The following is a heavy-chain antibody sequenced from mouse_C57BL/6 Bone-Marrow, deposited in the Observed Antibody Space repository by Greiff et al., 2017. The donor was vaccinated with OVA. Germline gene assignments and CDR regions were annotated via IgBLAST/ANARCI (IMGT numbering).Heavy chain of an antibody. CDR1: GYTFTSYG. Sequence: VQLQQSGAELVRPGSSVKMSCKTSGYTFTSYGINWVKQRPGQGLEWIGYIYIGNGYTAYNEKFKGKATLTSDTSSSTAYMQLSSLTSEDSAIYFGARDETGRGDYWGQGTSVTVSS. CDR3: ARDETGRGDY. V-gene: IGHV1-58*01. J-gene: IGHJ4*01. CDR2: IYIGNGYT. D-gene: IGHD4-1*01.